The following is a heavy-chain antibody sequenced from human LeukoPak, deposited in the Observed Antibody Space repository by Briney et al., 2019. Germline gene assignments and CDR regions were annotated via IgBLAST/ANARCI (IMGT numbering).Heavy chain of an antibody. CDR1: GGSISNSYYY. CDR2: IYYSGTT. CDR3: ARDPPAVHFDY. V-gene: IGHV4-39*02. D-gene: IGHD2-2*01. Sequence: SETLSLTCTVSGGSISNSYYYWGWTRQPPGEALEWIGSIYYSGTTYYKPSLKSRVTISVDTSKNQFSLRLSSVTAADTAVYYCARDPPAVHFDYWGQGTLVTVSS. J-gene: IGHJ4*02.